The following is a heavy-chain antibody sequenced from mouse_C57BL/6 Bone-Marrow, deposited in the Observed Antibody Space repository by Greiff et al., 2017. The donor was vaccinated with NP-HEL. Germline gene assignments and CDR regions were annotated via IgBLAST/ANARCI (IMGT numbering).Heavy chain of an antibody. J-gene: IGHJ3*01. CDR1: GFTFTDYY. CDR3: ARDGYYGGRFAY. D-gene: IGHD1-1*01. V-gene: IGHV7-3*01. Sequence: EVQRVESGGGLVQPGGSLSLSCAASGFTFTDYYMSWVRQPPGKALEWLGFIRNKANGYTTEYSASVKGRFTISRDNSQSILYLQMNALRAEDSATYYCARDGYYGGRFAYWGQGTLVTVSA. CDR2: IRNKANGYTT.